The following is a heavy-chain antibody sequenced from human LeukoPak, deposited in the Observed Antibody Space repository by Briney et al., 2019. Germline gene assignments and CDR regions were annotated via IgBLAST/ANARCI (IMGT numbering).Heavy chain of an antibody. CDR1: GFTFSSYA. CDR2: ISGSGGST. Sequence: GGSLRLSCAASGFTFSSYAMSWVRQAPGKGLEGVSAISGSGGSTYYAGSVKGRFTISRDNSKHTLYLQMNSLRAEDTAVYYCAKDLSYCSSTSCHTPFDYWGQGTLVTVSS. J-gene: IGHJ4*02. CDR3: AKDLSYCSSTSCHTPFDY. D-gene: IGHD2-2*01. V-gene: IGHV3-23*01.